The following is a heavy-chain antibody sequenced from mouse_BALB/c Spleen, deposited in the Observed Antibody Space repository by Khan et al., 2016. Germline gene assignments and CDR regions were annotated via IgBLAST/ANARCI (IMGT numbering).Heavy chain of an antibody. D-gene: IGHD1-1*01. CDR3: ARAVYYGYLAY. J-gene: IGHJ3*01. CDR1: GFDFSRYW. V-gene: IGHV4-1*02. Sequence: EVKLLESGGGLVQPGGSLKLSCAASGFDFSRYWMSWVRQAPGKGLDWIGEINPDSSTINHTPSLTDKFIISRENAKNKLYLQMSKVRSEYTSLYYCARAVYYGYLAYWGQGTLVTVSA. CDR2: INPDSSTI.